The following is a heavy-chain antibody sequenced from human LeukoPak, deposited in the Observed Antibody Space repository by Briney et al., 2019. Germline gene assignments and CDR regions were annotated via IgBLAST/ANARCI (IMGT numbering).Heavy chain of an antibody. V-gene: IGHV3-30*18. CDR2: ISYDGSNK. CDR3: AKTIVVVVASGIDY. Sequence: GGSLRLSCAASGFTFSSYAMHWVRQAPGKGLEWVAVISYDGSNKYYADSVKGRFSISRDNSKNTLYLQMSSLRDEDTAVYYCAKTIVVVVASGIDYWGQGTLVTVSS. CDR1: GFTFSSYA. D-gene: IGHD2-15*01. J-gene: IGHJ4*02.